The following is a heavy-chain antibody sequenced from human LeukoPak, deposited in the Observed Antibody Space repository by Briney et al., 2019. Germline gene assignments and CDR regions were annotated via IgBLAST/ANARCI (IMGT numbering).Heavy chain of an antibody. J-gene: IGHJ5*01. D-gene: IGHD2-2*01. CDR2: IRDSGGRT. CDR3: AKDHIGSSAWYDF. CDR1: GFTFSSYA. Sequence: GGSLRLSCAASGFTFSSYAMTWVRQAPGKGLEWVSAIRDSGGRTYYADSVKGRFTISRDNSKNTVYLQINSLRVEDTAVYYCAKDHIGSSAWYDFWGQGTLVTVSS. V-gene: IGHV3-23*01.